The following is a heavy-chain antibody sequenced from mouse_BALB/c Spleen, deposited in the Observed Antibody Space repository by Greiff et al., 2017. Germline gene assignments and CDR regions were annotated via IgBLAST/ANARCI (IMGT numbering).Heavy chain of an antibody. D-gene: IGHD2-10*02. Sequence: VQLKESGAELVKPGASVKLSCTASGFNIKDTYMHWVKQRPEQGLEWIGRIDPANGNTKYDPKFQGKATITADTSSNTAYLQLSSLTSEDTAVYYCAEGMPFAYWGQGTLVTVSA. CDR1: GFNIKDTY. CDR2: IDPANGNT. V-gene: IGHV14-3*02. CDR3: AEGMPFAY. J-gene: IGHJ3*01.